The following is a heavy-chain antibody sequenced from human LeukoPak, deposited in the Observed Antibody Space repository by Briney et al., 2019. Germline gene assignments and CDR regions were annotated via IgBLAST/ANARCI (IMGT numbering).Heavy chain of an antibody. Sequence: PSETLSLTCTVSGGSISSYYWGWIRQPPGKGLEWIGSIYYSGSTYYNPSLKSRVTISVDTSKNQFSLKLSSVTAADTAVYYCARDLPLGGSGSYYLIDAFDIWGQGTMVTVSS. D-gene: IGHD3-10*01. CDR3: ARDLPLGGSGSYYLIDAFDI. CDR2: IYYSGST. J-gene: IGHJ3*02. CDR1: GGSISSYY. V-gene: IGHV4-39*07.